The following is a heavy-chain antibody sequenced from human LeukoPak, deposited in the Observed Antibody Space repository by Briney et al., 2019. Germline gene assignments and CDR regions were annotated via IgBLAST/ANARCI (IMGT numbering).Heavy chain of an antibody. V-gene: IGHV3-7*01. D-gene: IGHD1-26*01. Sequence: GGSLRLSCAASGFIFSSYWMSWVRQAPGKGLEWVANIKKDGSEKYYVDSVKGRFTISRDNAKNSLYLQMNGLRVEDTAVYYCARDSGRYGYYMDVWGKGTTVAVSS. J-gene: IGHJ6*03. CDR1: GFIFSSYW. CDR2: IKKDGSEK. CDR3: ARDSGRYGYYMDV.